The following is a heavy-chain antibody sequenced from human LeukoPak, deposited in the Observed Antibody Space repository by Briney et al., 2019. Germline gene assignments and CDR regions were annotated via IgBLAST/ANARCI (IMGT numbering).Heavy chain of an antibody. CDR1: GGSISSSNW. J-gene: IGHJ4*02. Sequence: SETLSLTCAVSGGSISSSNWWSWVRQPPGKGLEWIGEIYHSGSTNYNPSLKSRVTISVDKSKNQFSLKLSSVTAADTAVYYCARAPYYYDSSGYPTTFDYWGQGTLVTVSS. V-gene: IGHV4-4*02. CDR3: ARAPYYYDSSGYPTTFDY. CDR2: IYHSGST. D-gene: IGHD3-22*01.